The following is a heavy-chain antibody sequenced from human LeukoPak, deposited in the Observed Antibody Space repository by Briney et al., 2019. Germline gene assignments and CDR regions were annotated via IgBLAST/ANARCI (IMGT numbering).Heavy chain of an antibody. Sequence: SETLSLTCAVSGYSSSSGYFWGWIRQPPGKGLEWIGSISQSGNTYYNLSLKSRVTISVDTSKNQFSLKLSSVTAADTAFYCCARLNQFVYRFDPWGQGTLVTVSS. CDR2: ISQSGNT. J-gene: IGHJ5*02. CDR1: GYSSSSGYF. CDR3: ARLNQFVYRFDP. V-gene: IGHV4-38-2*01. D-gene: IGHD3-16*01.